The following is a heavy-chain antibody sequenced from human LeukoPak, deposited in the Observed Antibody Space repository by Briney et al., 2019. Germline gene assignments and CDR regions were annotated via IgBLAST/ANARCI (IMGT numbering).Heavy chain of an antibody. CDR1: GFTFSTYA. V-gene: IGHV3-23*01. D-gene: IGHD6-13*01. CDR3: AKSNREQLVRSYGLDV. CDR2: ISGSGGST. Sequence: GGSLRLSCAASGFTFSTYAVSWVRQAPGKGLEWVSDISGSGGSTYYADSVKGRFTISRDNSKDTVHLQMNSLRVDDTAVYYCAKSNREQLVRSYGLDVWGQGTTVTVSS. J-gene: IGHJ6*02.